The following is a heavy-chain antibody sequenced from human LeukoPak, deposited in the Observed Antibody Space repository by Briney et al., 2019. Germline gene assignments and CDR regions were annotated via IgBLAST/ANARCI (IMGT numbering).Heavy chain of an antibody. CDR2: ISWNSGSI. CDR3: AKDASSSGWYLAFDY. V-gene: IGHV3-9*01. Sequence: PGGSLRLSCAASGFTFDDYAMHWVRQAPGKGLEWVSGISWNSGSIGYADSVKGRFTISRDNAKNSLYLQMNSLRAEDTALYYCAKDASSSGWYLAFDYWGQGTLVTVSS. CDR1: GFTFDDYA. J-gene: IGHJ4*02. D-gene: IGHD6-19*01.